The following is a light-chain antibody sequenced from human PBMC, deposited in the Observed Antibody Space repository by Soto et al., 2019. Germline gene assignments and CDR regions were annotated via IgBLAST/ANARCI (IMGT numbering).Light chain of an antibody. J-gene: IGKJ1*01. Sequence: DIQMTQSPSSLSASVGDRVTVTCRASQSMTTDLNWYQQKPGKAPKLLIYAASSLQSGVPSRFSGSGSGTDFTLTITSLQPEDFATYICQQSYGTPWTFGQGTKVEIK. CDR2: AAS. CDR3: QQSYGTPWT. CDR1: QSMTTD. V-gene: IGKV1-39*01.